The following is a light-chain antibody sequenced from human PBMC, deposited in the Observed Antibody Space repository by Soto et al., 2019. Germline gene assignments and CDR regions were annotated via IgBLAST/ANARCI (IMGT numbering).Light chain of an antibody. CDR1: QSISSY. Sequence: DIQMTQSPSSLSASVGDRVTITCRASQSISSYLNWYQQKPGKAPKLLIYAASSLQSGVPSRFSGSGSGTDFTLTISSLQPEDSATYYCQQSYSTPVTFGGGTKLEIK. V-gene: IGKV1-39*01. J-gene: IGKJ4*01. CDR3: QQSYSTPVT. CDR2: AAS.